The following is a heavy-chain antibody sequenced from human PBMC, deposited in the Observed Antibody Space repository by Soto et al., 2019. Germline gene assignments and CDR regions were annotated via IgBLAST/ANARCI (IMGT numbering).Heavy chain of an antibody. CDR2: TSDTGGLI. CDR3: VKDYYGMDV. CDR1: GFRFSDYA. Sequence: GGSLRLSCTASGFRFSDYAMSWVRQAPGKGLEWVSGTSDTGGLIFYADSVKGRFTVSRDNSKNTLYLQMHSLRAEDTAVYYCVKDYYGMDVWGQGATVTVSS. J-gene: IGHJ6*02. V-gene: IGHV3-23*01.